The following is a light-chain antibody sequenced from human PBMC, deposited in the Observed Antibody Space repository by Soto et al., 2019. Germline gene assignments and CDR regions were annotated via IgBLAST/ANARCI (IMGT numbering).Light chain of an antibody. J-gene: IGKJ2*01. V-gene: IGKV3-20*01. Sequence: EVVLTQSPGTLSLSPGERATLSCRASQSVTNKYLAWYQQKPGQAPRLLIFGSSDRATGIPDRFSGSGSGKDFTLTISRREPEDFAVYYCQQYGSSPPYTFGRGTKLEI. CDR2: GSS. CDR3: QQYGSSPPYT. CDR1: QSVTNKY.